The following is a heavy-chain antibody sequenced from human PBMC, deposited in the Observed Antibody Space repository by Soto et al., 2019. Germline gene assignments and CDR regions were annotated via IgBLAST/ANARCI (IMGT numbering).Heavy chain of an antibody. CDR2: ISGSGGST. CDR3: AKVPVGATGRFDY. D-gene: IGHD1-26*01. V-gene: IGHV3-23*01. CDR1: GFTFSNYA. Sequence: GSLRLSCAGSGFTFSNYAMSWVRQAPGKGLAWVSAISGSGGSTYYADSVKGRFTISRDNSKNTLYLQMNSLRAEDTALYYCAKVPVGATGRFDYWGQGTLVTVSS. J-gene: IGHJ4*02.